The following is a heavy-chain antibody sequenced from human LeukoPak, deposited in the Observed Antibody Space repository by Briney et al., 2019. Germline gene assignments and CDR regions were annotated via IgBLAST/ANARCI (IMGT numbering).Heavy chain of an antibody. Sequence: PPETLSLTCSVSGGSTSDYYWNWIRQPAGQGLEWLGRIYYTGNTAYNPSLESRLTMSLDTAKNQFSLKVTSVTAADTAVYYCARGGTLFTYFDSWGQGTLVTVSS. CDR1: GGSTSDYY. CDR3: ARGGTLFTYFDS. CDR2: IYYTGNT. J-gene: IGHJ4*02. V-gene: IGHV4-4*07. D-gene: IGHD3-10*02.